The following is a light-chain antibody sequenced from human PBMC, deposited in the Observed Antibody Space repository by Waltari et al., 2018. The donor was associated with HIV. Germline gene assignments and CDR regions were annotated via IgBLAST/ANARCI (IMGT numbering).Light chain of an antibody. V-gene: IGKV3-11*01. CDR1: QSVSNY. J-gene: IGKJ4*01. Sequence: EIVLTQSPATLSLSPGDRAILSCRASQSVSNYLAWYQQKPGQAPRLLIYDSTHRATGIPARFSGSVSTTDFTLTISSLEPEDFGVYYCQQRHDWPPLTFGGGTKVEI. CDR3: QQRHDWPPLT. CDR2: DST.